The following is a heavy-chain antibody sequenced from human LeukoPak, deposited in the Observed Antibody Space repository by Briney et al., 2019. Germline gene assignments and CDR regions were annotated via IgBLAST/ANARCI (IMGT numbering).Heavy chain of an antibody. CDR2: IYYSGST. V-gene: IGHV4-30-4*01. J-gene: IGHJ4*02. Sequence: SQTLSLTCTVSGGSISSGDYYWSWIRQPPGRGLEWIGYIYYSGSTYYNPSLKSRVTTSVDTSKNQFSLKLSSVTAADTAVYYCARDQGRLEWLSSAPLWGQGTLVTVSS. CDR1: GGSISSGDYY. CDR3: ARDQGRLEWLSSAPL. D-gene: IGHD3-3*01.